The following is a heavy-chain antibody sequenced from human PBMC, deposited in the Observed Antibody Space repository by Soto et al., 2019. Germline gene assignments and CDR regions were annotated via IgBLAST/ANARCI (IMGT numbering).Heavy chain of an antibody. CDR2: INHSGST. CDR3: ARMWGGYNSH. V-gene: IGHV4-34*01. CDR1: GGSFSGYY. J-gene: IGHJ4*02. Sequence: SETPSLTCAVYGGSFSGYYWSWIRQPPGKGLEWIGEINHSGSTNYNPSLKSRVTISVDTSKNQFSLKLSSVTAADTAVYYCARMWGGYNSHWGQGTLVTVSS. D-gene: IGHD6-25*01.